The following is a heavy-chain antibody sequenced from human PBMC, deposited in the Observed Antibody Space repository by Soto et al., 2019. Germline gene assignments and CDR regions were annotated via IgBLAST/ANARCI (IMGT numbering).Heavy chain of an antibody. V-gene: IGHV1-18*04. J-gene: IGHJ5*02. CDR3: ASHLGGLTVTTNPWYFGS. CDR2: ISAYNGNA. D-gene: IGHD4-17*01. CDR1: GYTFTSYG. Sequence: ASVKVSCKASGYTFTSYGISWVRQAPGQGLEWMGWISAYNGNANYAQTLQGRVTMTTDTSTSTAYMELRSLRSDDTAVYYCASHLGGLTVTTNPWYFGSWGQGTLVTVSS.